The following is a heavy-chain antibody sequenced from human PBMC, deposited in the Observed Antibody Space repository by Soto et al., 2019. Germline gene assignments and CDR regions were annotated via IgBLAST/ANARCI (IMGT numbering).Heavy chain of an antibody. CDR3: EAEMTFGKLSVV. CDR2: IFPKFGTT. V-gene: IGHV1-69*13. J-gene: IGHJ6*02. Sequence: ASVKVSCKASGDTDTNYVISWVRQAPGQGLEWMGGIFPKFGTTYSAQKLQDRLTITADESTSTVYMQLSSLRLDDTAVYYCEAEMTFGKLSVVWGQGTTVTVS. D-gene: IGHD3-16*02. CDR1: GDTDTNYV.